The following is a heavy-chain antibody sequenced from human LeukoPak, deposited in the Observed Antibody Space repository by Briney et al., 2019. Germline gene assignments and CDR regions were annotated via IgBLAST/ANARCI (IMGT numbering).Heavy chain of an antibody. V-gene: IGHV3-48*04. J-gene: IGHJ5*02. CDR1: GFTLSSHS. CDR2: ISSSSSTI. D-gene: IGHD3-9*01. CDR3: AREALRYFLDWFDP. Sequence: GGSLRLSCAASGFTLSSHSMNWVRQAPGKGLEWVSYISSSSSTIYYADSVKGRFTISRDNAKNSLYLQMNSLRAEDTAVYYCAREALRYFLDWFDPWGQGTLVTVSS.